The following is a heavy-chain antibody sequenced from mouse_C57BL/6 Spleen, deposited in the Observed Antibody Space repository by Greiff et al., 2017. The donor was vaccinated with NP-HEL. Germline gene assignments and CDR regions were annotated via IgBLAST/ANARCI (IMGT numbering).Heavy chain of an antibody. CDR1: GYTFTSYW. J-gene: IGHJ4*01. CDR3: ARSSWRGAMDY. V-gene: IGHV1-72*01. Sequence: QVQLQQPGAELVKPGASVKLSCKASGYTFTSYWMHWVKQRPGRGLECIGRIDPNSGGTKYNEKFKSKATLTVDKPSSTAYMQLSSLTSEDSAVYYCARSSWRGAMDYWGQGTSVTVSS. CDR2: IDPNSGGT.